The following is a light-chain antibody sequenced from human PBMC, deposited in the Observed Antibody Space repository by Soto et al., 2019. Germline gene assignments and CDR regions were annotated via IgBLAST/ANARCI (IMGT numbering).Light chain of an antibody. J-gene: IGLJ1*01. Sequence: QSVLTQPPSASGTPGQRVTISCSGSSSNIGSKTVNWYQQLPGTAPKLLIYNNNQRPSGVPDRFSGSKSGTSASLAISGLQSEDEADYYCAAWDDSLNGLVFGTGTQLTVL. V-gene: IGLV1-44*01. CDR2: NNN. CDR1: SSNIGSKT. CDR3: AAWDDSLNGLV.